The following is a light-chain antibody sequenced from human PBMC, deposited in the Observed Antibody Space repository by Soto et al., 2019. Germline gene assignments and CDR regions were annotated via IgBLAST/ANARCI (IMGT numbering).Light chain of an antibody. CDR1: SSDVGGYNY. J-gene: IGLJ2*01. V-gene: IGLV2-14*03. CDR3: SSYTNSNTYVV. Sequence: QSVLTQPASVSGSPGQSITISCTGTSSDVGGYNYVSWYQQHPGKVPKLMIYDASNRPLGISNRFSGSKSGNTASLAISGLQAEDEGDYYCSSYTNSNTYVVFGGGTKVTVL. CDR2: DAS.